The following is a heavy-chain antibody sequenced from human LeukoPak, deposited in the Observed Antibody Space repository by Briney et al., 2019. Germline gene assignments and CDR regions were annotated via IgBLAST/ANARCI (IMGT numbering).Heavy chain of an antibody. CDR1: GFTFSSYA. J-gene: IGHJ6*02. CDR2: ISGSGGST. CDR3: AKYSSSSNYYYGMDV. Sequence: GGSLRLSCAASGFTFSSYAMSWVRQAPGKGLEWVSAISGSGGSTYYADSVKGRFTISRDNSKNTLYLQMNSLRAEDTAVYYCAKYSSSSNYYYGMDVWGQGITVTVSS. V-gene: IGHV3-23*01. D-gene: IGHD6-6*01.